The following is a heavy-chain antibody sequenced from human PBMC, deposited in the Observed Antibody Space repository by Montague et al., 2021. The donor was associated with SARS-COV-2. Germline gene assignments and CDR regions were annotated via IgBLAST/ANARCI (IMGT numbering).Heavy chain of an antibody. D-gene: IGHD3-3*01. Sequence: SETLSLTCAVYGGSFSGYDWSWIRQSPGKGLGWIGYIYYSGSTSYNPSLKSRVTISLDTSKNQFSLNLTSVTAADTALYFCARELEIHDFLSGYYIGDWGQGTLVTVSS. CDR1: GGSFSGYD. CDR3: ARELEIHDFLSGYYIGD. CDR2: IYYSGST. J-gene: IGHJ4*02. V-gene: IGHV4-34*11.